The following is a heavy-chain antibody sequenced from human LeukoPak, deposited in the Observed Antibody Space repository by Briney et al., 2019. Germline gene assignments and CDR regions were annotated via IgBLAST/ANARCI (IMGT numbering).Heavy chain of an antibody. Sequence: GGSLRLSCAASGFTLSSYIMNWVRQAPGKGLEWVAYISSSSSTIYYADSVKGRFTISRDNTKNSLYLQMNSLRAEDTAVYYCARDNGGGLREFDFGGQGTLVTVSS. D-gene: IGHD2-8*01. CDR2: ISSSSSTI. CDR3: ARDNGGGLREFDF. CDR1: GFTLSSYI. J-gene: IGHJ4*02. V-gene: IGHV3-48*04.